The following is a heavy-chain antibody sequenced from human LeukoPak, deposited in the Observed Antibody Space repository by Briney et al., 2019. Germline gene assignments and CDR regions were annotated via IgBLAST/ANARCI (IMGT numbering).Heavy chain of an antibody. CDR3: ARVPYDYVSGNYRSDYYNMDV. CDR2: ISSKGGTN. D-gene: IGHD3-16*02. CDR1: GFTFSFYA. V-gene: IGHV3-48*03. J-gene: IGHJ6*02. Sequence: PGGSLRLSCAASGFTFSFYAMLWVRQAPGRGREGVAYISSKGGTNYYADSAKGRFTISRDNAKKSLYLQMNSPRAEDTAVYFCARVPYDYVSGNYRSDYYNMDVWGQGTTVTVSS.